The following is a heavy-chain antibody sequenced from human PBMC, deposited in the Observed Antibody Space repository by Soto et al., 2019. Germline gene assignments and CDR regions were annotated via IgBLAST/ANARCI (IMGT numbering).Heavy chain of an antibody. CDR3: AKEQWLIQGHFDY. D-gene: IGHD5-18*01. Sequence: EVQLLESGRGLVRPGGSLRLSCAASGFSFTNYAMSWVRQAPGKGLEWLSAISVSGETTYYADSVRGRFTISRDNSRATVFLQMSNLRAEDTALYYCAKEQWLIQGHFDYWGQGILVNVSS. J-gene: IGHJ4*02. CDR2: ISVSGETT. CDR1: GFSFTNYA. V-gene: IGHV3-23*01.